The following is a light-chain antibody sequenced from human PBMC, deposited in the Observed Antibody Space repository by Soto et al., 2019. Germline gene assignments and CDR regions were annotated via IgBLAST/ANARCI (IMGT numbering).Light chain of an antibody. J-gene: IGKJ1*01. CDR3: QQSYSTPWT. Sequence: DIQLTKSTYTLSASVGDRVTITCRASQSISSYLNWYQQKPGKAPKLLIYAASSLQSGVPSRFSGSGSGTDFTLTICILQPEDFATYYCQQSYSTPWTFGQGSMVDIK. CDR2: AAS. V-gene: IGKV1-39*01. CDR1: QSISSY.